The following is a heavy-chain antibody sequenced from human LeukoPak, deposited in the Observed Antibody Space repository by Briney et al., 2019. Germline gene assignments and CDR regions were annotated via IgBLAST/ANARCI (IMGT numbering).Heavy chain of an antibody. CDR2: MNPNSGNT. Sequence: ASVKVSCKASGYTFTSYDINWVRQATGQGLEWMGWMNPNSGNTGYAQKFQGRVTITRNTSISTAYMELSSLRSEDTAVYYCARAVRVRGVINYYYYMDVWGKGTTVTVSS. J-gene: IGHJ6*03. CDR3: ARAVRVRGVINYYYYMDV. D-gene: IGHD3-10*01. V-gene: IGHV1-8*03. CDR1: GYTFTSYD.